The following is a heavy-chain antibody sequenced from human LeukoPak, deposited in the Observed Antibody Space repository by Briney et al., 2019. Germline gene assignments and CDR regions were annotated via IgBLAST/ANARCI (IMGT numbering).Heavy chain of an antibody. V-gene: IGHV3-30-3*01. CDR1: GFTFSSYA. D-gene: IGHD6-6*01. CDR3: ARRAARFDWGVSYYYGMDV. J-gene: IGHJ6*02. Sequence: GRSLRLSCAASGFTFSSYAMHWVRQAPGKGLEWVAVISYDGSNKYYADSVKGRFTISRDNSENTLYLQMNSLRAEDTAVYYCARRAARFDWGVSYYYGMDVWGQGTTVTVSS. CDR2: ISYDGSNK.